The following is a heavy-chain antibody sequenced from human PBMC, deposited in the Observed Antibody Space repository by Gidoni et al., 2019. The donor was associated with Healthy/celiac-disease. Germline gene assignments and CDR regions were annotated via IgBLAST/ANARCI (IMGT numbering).Heavy chain of an antibody. Sequence: QVQLVQSGAEVKKPGSSVQVSCKASGGTFSSYAISWVRQAPGQGLEWMGGIIPIFGTANYAQKFQGRVTITADESTSTAYMELSSLRSEDTAVYYCARNTITMVRGVIPNYYYYGMDVWGQGTTVTVSS. V-gene: IGHV1-69*01. D-gene: IGHD3-10*01. CDR1: GGTFSSYA. CDR2: IIPIFGTA. J-gene: IGHJ6*02. CDR3: ARNTITMVRGVIPNYYYYGMDV.